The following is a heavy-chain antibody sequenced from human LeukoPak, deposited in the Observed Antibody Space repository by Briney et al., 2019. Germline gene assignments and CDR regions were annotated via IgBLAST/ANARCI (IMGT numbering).Heavy chain of an antibody. J-gene: IGHJ6*02. CDR2: INSDGSST. D-gene: IGHD3-10*01. Sequence: GGSLRLSCAASGFTFSSYWMHWVRQAPGKGLVWVSRINSDGSSTSYADSVKGRLTISRDNAKNTLYLQMNSLRAEDTAVYYCARERVWSGGYYYYGMDVWGQGTTVTVSS. CDR1: GFTFSSYW. V-gene: IGHV3-74*01. CDR3: ARERVWSGGYYYYGMDV.